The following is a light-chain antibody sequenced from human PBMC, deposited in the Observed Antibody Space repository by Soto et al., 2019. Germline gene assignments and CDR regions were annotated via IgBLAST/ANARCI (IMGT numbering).Light chain of an antibody. CDR2: RNN. CDR3: QVWDTTSDHPV. Sequence: QSVLTQPPSVSGAPGQRVTVSCTGSSSNIGAGYDVHWYQQLPGTAPKLLIYRNNQRPSGVPDRFAGSKSGTSASLAISGLRSEDEADYYCQVWDTTSDHPVFGGGTQLTVL. V-gene: IGLV1-40*01. CDR1: SSNIGAGYD. J-gene: IGLJ2*01.